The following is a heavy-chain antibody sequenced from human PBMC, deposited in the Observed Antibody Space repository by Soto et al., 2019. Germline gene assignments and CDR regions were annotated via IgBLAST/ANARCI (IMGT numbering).Heavy chain of an antibody. Sequence: QITLKESGPTLVKPTQTLTLTCTFSGFSLSTSGVGVGWIRQPPGKALEWLALIYWDDDKRYSPSLKSRLTITKHTSKIRVVRTFTNMDPVDTATYYCANMGEYYDFWMGYDLVWFDPWGQGILVTVFS. J-gene: IGHJ5*02. CDR3: ANMGEYYDFWMGYDLVWFDP. CDR1: GFSLSTSGVG. D-gene: IGHD3-3*01. CDR2: IYWDDDK. V-gene: IGHV2-5*02.